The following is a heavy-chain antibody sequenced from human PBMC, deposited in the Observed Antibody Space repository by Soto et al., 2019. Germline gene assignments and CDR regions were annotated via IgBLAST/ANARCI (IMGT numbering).Heavy chain of an antibody. V-gene: IGHV4-59*01. J-gene: IGHJ6*02. D-gene: IGHD5-12*01. CDR3: ASKEMATIKGVSPPYYYGMDV. CDR2: IYYSGST. CDR1: GGSISSYY. Sequence: SETLSLTCTVSGGSISSYYWSWIRQPPGKGLEWIGYIYYSGSTNYNPSLKSRVTISVDTSKNQFSLKLSSVTAADTAVYYCASKEMATIKGVSPPYYYGMDVWAQGPRVTASS.